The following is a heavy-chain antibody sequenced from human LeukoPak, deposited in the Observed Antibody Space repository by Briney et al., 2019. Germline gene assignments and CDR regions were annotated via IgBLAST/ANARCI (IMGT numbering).Heavy chain of an antibody. CDR3: ATTVVTWFYYGMDV. Sequence: GGSLRLSCAASGFTVSSNYMSWVRQAPGNGLEWVSVIYSGGTTYYADSVKGRFTISRDNSKNTLYLQMNSLRAEDTAVYYCATTVVTWFYYGMDVWGQGTTVTVSS. D-gene: IGHD4-23*01. J-gene: IGHJ6*02. CDR2: IYSGGTT. CDR1: GFTVSSNY. V-gene: IGHV3-66*01.